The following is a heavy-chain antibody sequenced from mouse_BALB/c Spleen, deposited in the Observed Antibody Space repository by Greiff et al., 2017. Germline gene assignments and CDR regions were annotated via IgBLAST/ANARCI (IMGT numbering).Heavy chain of an antibody. V-gene: IGHV3-6*02. Sequence: EVKLQESGPGLVKPSQSLSLTCSVTGYSITSGYYWNWIRQFPGNKLEWMGYISYDGSNNYNPSLKNRISITRDTSKNQFFLKLNSVTTEDTATYYCARADYGYWFAYWGQGTLVTVSA. J-gene: IGHJ3*01. CDR3: ARADYGYWFAY. D-gene: IGHD1-2*01. CDR2: ISYDGSN. CDR1: GYSITSGYY.